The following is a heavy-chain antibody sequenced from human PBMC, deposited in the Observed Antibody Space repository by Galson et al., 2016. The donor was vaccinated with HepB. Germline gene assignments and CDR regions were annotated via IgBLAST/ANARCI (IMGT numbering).Heavy chain of an antibody. CDR3: AKVQILITAVTPHYFDD. CDR2: IKTSGGNT. V-gene: IGHV3-23*01. J-gene: IGHJ4*02. CDR1: GFTFSTYA. D-gene: IGHD1-14*01. Sequence: SLRLSCAASGFTFSTYAMGWVRQAPGKGLEWVSTIKTSGGNTYYADSVKGRFTISRDDSQNTVYLQMNSLTAEDTALYYCAKVQILITAVTPHYFDDWGQGTLVIVSS.